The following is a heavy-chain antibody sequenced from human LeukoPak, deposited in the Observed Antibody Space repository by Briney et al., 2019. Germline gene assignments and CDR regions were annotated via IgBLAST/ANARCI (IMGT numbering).Heavy chain of an antibody. CDR2: VTGSGDAT. D-gene: IGHD6-6*01. CDR1: GFTFSGYA. Sequence: GGSLRLSCAAFGFTFSGYALTWVRQAPGKGLEWVSTVTGSGDATYYADSVKGRFTISRDNSQNMLYLQMNSLRVEDTARYYCAKDLAIAARPVFDYWGRGTLVTVSS. J-gene: IGHJ4*02. V-gene: IGHV3-23*01. CDR3: AKDLAIAARPVFDY.